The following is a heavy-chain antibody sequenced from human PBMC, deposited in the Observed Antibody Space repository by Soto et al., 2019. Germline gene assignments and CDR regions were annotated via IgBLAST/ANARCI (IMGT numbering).Heavy chain of an antibody. CDR2: IIPIFGTA. CDR3: ARDLIDSSGPYFDY. CDR1: GGTFSSYA. J-gene: IGHJ4*02. D-gene: IGHD3-22*01. Sequence: SVKVSCKASGGTFSSYAISWVRQAPGQGREWMGGIIPIFGTANYAQKFQGRVTITADESTSTAYMELSSLRSEDTAVYYCARDLIDSSGPYFDYWGQGXLVTVSS. V-gene: IGHV1-69*13.